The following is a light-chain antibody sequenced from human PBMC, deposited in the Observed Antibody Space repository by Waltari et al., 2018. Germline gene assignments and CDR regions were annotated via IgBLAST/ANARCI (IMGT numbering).Light chain of an antibody. V-gene: IGLV3-9*01. J-gene: IGLJ1*01. CDR1: AIASNN. CDR2: RDS. CDR3: QVYDSTTYV. Sequence: SYELTQPLSVSVALGQPASVTCGGHAIASNNVYRYQQESGQAPVLVIYRDSNRPSGISERFSGSNSGNTATLTISRAQAGDEADYYCQVYDSTTYVFGTGTKVTVL.